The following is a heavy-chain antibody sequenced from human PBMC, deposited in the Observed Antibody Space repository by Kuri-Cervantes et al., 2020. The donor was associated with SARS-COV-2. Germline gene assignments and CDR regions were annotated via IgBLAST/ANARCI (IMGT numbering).Heavy chain of an antibody. CDR3: TSHDFWSGIFFDY. J-gene: IGHJ4*02. Sequence: GESLKISCAVSGYSISSGYYWGWIRQAPGKGLEWVGFIRSKAYGGTTEYAASVKGRFTISRDDSKSIAYLQMNSLKTEDTAVYYCTSHDFWSGIFFDYWGQGTLVTVSS. CDR2: IRSKAYGGTT. V-gene: IGHV3-49*03. CDR1: GYSISSGYY. D-gene: IGHD3-3*01.